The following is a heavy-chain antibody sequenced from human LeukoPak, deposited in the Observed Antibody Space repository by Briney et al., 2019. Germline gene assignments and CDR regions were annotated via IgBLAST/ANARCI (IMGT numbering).Heavy chain of an antibody. D-gene: IGHD3-10*01. Sequence: SVRSLRPSCAPSGLTFSSFGMRWVRHAPGKGRGWVSAISDSGGSTYYADSVKGGFTISRDNSKNTLYLQMNSMRAEDTAVYYCAKAAAWYGSGNTIDYWGQGTLVTVSS. V-gene: IGHV3-23*01. CDR2: ISDSGGST. CDR3: AKAAAWYGSGNTIDY. J-gene: IGHJ4*02. CDR1: GLTFSSFG.